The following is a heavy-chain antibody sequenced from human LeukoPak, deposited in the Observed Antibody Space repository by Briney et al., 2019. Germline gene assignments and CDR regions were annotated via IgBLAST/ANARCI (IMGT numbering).Heavy chain of an antibody. Sequence: GGSLRLSCAASGFTFSSYGMHWVRQAPGKGLVWVSRINGDGSSTAYADSVKGRFTISRDNAKNTLYLQMNSLTAEDTAVYYCARGPPWYFDLWGRGTLVTVSS. CDR3: ARGPPWYFDL. CDR1: GFTFSSYG. CDR2: INGDGSST. D-gene: IGHD6-25*01. V-gene: IGHV3-74*01. J-gene: IGHJ2*01.